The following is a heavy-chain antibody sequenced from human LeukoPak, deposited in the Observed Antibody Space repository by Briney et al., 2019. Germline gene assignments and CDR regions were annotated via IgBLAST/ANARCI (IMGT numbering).Heavy chain of an antibody. D-gene: IGHD3-22*01. CDR3: ARGPDSSGYYSAGMNFDY. CDR1: GGSISSYY. V-gene: IGHV4-59*01. Sequence: KASETLSLTCTVSGGSISSYYWSWIRQPPGKGLEWIGYIYYSGSTNYNPSLKSRVTISVDTSKNQFSLKLSSVTAADTAVYYCARGPDSSGYYSAGMNFDYWGQGTLVTVSS. J-gene: IGHJ4*02. CDR2: IYYSGST.